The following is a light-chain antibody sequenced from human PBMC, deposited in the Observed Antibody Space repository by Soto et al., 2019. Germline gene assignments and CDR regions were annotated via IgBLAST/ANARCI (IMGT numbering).Light chain of an antibody. CDR2: DVN. CDR3: SAYRSGSTLV. J-gene: IGLJ2*01. V-gene: IGLV2-14*01. CDR1: SSDVGGSNY. Sequence: QSVLNQPASVSGSPGQSITISCTGTSSDVGGSNYVSWYQQHPGKAPKLMIYDVNNRPSGISNRFSGSKSGNTASLTISGLQAEDEADYYCSAYRSGSTLVFGGGTKLTVL.